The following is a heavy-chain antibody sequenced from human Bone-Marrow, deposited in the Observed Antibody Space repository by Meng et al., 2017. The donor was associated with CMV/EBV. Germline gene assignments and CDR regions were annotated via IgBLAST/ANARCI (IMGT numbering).Heavy chain of an antibody. J-gene: IGHJ4*02. D-gene: IGHD3-22*01. V-gene: IGHV1-18*01. CDR1: GYTFTSYG. CDR2: ISTYNANT. CDR3: ARDVNYYDSSGPSVDFAY. Sequence: ASVKVSCKASGYTFTSYGITWVRQAPGQGLEWMGWISTYNANTNYAQKFQGRVTMTTDTSTTTAYMELRSLRSDDTAVYYCARDVNYYDSSGPSVDFAYWGQGPRVTGSS.